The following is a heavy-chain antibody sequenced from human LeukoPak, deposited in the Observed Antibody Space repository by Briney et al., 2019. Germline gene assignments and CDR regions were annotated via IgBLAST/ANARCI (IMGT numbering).Heavy chain of an antibody. J-gene: IGHJ4*02. V-gene: IGHV3-21*01. Sequence: PGGSLRLSCAASGFTFSSYSMNWVRQAPGKGLEWVSSISSSSSYIYYADSVKGRFTISRDNAKNSLYLQMNSLRAEDTAVYYCARGNLWFGELLRGFDYWGQGTLVTVSS. CDR2: ISSSSSYI. CDR1: GFTFSSYS. D-gene: IGHD3-10*01. CDR3: ARGNLWFGELLRGFDY.